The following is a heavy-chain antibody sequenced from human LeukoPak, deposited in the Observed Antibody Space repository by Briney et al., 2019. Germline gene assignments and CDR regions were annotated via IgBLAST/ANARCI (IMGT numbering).Heavy chain of an antibody. CDR2: ISGSGGST. CDR1: GFTFSSYA. D-gene: IGHD3-10*01. V-gene: IGHV3-23*01. J-gene: IGHJ6*02. Sequence: PGGSLRLSCAASGFTFSSYAMSWVRQAPGKGLEWVSAISGSGGSTYYADSVKGRFTISRDNSKNTLYLQMNSLRAEDTAVYYCARGPGVMVRGPKSRYYYYGMDVWGQGTTVTVSS. CDR3: ARGPGVMVRGPKSRYYYYGMDV.